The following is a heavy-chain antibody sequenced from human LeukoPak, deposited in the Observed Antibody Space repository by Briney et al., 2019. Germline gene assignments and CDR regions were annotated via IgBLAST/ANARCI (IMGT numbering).Heavy chain of an antibody. J-gene: IGHJ4*02. CDR1: GFTSSSYG. Sequence: GGSLRLSCAASGFTSSSYGMHWVRQAPGKGLEWVAFIRYDGSNKYYADSVKGRFTISRDNSKNTLYLQMNSLRAEDTAVYYCAKVKPRYFDWFDENYFDYWGQGTLVTVSS. CDR2: IRYDGSNK. D-gene: IGHD3-9*01. CDR3: AKVKPRYFDWFDENYFDY. V-gene: IGHV3-30*02.